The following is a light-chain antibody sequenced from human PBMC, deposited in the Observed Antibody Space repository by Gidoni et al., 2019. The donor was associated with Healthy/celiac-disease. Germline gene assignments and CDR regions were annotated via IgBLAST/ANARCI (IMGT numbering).Light chain of an antibody. Sequence: EIVMTQSPATLSLSQGERATLSCRASQSVSSSYLSWYEQKPGQAPRLLIYGASTRATGIPARFSGSGSGTDFTLTISSLQPEDFAVYYCQQDYNWWTFGQGTKVEI. CDR1: QSVSSSY. CDR3: QQDYNWWT. CDR2: GAS. J-gene: IGKJ1*01. V-gene: IGKV3D-7*01.